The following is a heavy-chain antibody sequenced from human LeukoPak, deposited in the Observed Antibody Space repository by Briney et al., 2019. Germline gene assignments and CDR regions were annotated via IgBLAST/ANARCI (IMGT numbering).Heavy chain of an antibody. V-gene: IGHV3-23*01. CDR1: GFTFSSYA. CDR3: ARGGATLEDWFDP. CDR2: ISGSGGST. D-gene: IGHD1-26*01. J-gene: IGHJ5*02. Sequence: GGSLRLSCAASGFTFSSYAMSWLRQAPGKGLEWVSAISGSGGSTYYADSVKGRFTISRDNSKNTLYLQRNSLRAEDTAVYYCARGGATLEDWFDPWGQGTLVTVSS.